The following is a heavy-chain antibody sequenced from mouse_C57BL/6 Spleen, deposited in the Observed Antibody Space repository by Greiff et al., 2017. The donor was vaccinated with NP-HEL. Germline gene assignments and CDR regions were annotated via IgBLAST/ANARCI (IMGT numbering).Heavy chain of an antibody. CDR2: IYPGDGDT. CDR1: GYAFSSSW. V-gene: IGHV1-82*01. CDR3: ARQLRPLNFGD. J-gene: IGHJ2*01. D-gene: IGHD3-2*02. Sequence: VQLQQSGPELVKPGASVKISCKASGYAFSSSWMNWVKQRPGKGLEWIGRIYPGDGDTNYNGKFKGKATLTADKSSSTAYMQLSSLTSEDSAVYFCARQLRPLNFGDWGQGTTLTVSS.